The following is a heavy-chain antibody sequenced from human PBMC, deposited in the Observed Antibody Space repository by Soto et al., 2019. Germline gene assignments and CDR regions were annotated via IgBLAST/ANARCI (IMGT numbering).Heavy chain of an antibody. J-gene: IGHJ6*02. D-gene: IGHD6-13*01. V-gene: IGHV3-30*18. Sequence: WGSLRLSCAASGFTFSSYGMHWVRQAPGKGLEWVAVISYDGSNKYYADSVKGRFTISRDNSKNTLYLQMNSLRAEDTAVYYCAKDAVAAAGPRLYYYYGMDVWGQGTTVTVSS. CDR3: AKDAVAAAGPRLYYYYGMDV. CDR2: ISYDGSNK. CDR1: GFTFSSYG.